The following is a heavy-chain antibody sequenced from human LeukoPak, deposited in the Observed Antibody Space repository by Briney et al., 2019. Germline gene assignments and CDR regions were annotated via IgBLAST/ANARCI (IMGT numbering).Heavy chain of an antibody. CDR1: GFTFSSDW. Sequence: PGGSLRLSCAASGFTFSSDWMSWVRQAPGKGLEWVANIKQDGSEKYYVDSVKGRFTISRDNAKNSLYLQMNSLRAEDTAVYYCARDAYDFWSGYWNWFDPWGQGTLVTVSS. V-gene: IGHV3-7*01. CDR3: ARDAYDFWSGYWNWFDP. D-gene: IGHD3-3*01. CDR2: IKQDGSEK. J-gene: IGHJ5*02.